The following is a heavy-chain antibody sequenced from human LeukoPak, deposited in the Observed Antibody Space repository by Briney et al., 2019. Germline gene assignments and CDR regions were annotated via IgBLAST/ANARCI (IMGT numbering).Heavy chain of an antibody. CDR1: GFSFSSYA. J-gene: IGHJ4*02. CDR2: IYGGGTNT. V-gene: IGHV3-23*01. Sequence: PGGSLRLSCVGSGFSFSSYAMTWVRQASGKGLEWVSTIYGGGTNTFYADSVKGRFTIYRDDSKNMQFLQMNSLRPEDTAVYFCAKRITEAVGIYFDSWGQGALVTVSS. D-gene: IGHD6-19*01. CDR3: AKRITEAVGIYFDS.